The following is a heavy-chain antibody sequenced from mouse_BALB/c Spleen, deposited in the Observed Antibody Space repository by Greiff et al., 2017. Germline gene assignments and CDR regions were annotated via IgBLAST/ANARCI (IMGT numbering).Heavy chain of an antibody. CDR2: ISSGSSTI. CDR1: GFTFSSFG. CDR3: ARSGTARATAWFAY. D-gene: IGHD3-2*01. J-gene: IGHJ3*01. V-gene: IGHV5-17*02. Sequence: DVMLVESGGGLVQPGGSRKLSCAASGFTFSSFGMHWVRQAPEKGLEWVAYISSGSSTIYCADTVKGRFTISRDNPKNTLFLQMTSLRSEDTAMYYCARSGTARATAWFAYWGQGTLVTVSA.